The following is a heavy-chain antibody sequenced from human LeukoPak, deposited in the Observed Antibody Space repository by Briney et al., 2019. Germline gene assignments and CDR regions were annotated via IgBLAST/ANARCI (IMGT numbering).Heavy chain of an antibody. V-gene: IGHV1-46*01. Sequence: ASVKVSCKASGYTFTSYYMHWVGQAPGQGLEWMGIINPSGGSTSYAQKFQGRVTMTRDTSTSTVYMELSSLRSEDTAVYYCARAGLRYFDWFGRDAFDIWGQGTMVTVSS. D-gene: IGHD3-9*01. CDR2: INPSGGST. CDR1: GYTFTSYY. J-gene: IGHJ3*02. CDR3: ARAGLRYFDWFGRDAFDI.